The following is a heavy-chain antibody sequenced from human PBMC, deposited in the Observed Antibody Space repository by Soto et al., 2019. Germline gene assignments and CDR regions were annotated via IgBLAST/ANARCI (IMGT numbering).Heavy chain of an antibody. CDR1: GGSISSGDYY. CDR2: VYYSGST. J-gene: IGHJ4*02. CDR3: ARDQGGGSGSYSLDY. D-gene: IGHD3-10*01. V-gene: IGHV4-30-4*01. Sequence: SETLSLTCTVSGGSISSGDYYWSWIRQPPGKGLEWIGYVYYSGSTYYNPSLKSRVTISVDTSKNQFSLKLSSVTAADTAVYYCARDQGGGSGSYSLDYWGQGTLVTVSS.